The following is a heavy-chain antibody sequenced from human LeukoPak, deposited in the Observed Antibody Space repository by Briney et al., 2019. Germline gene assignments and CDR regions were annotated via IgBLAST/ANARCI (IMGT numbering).Heavy chain of an antibody. Sequence: LSLTCAVYGGSFSGYFWSWIRQPPGKGLEWVAVIWYDGSNKYYADSVKGRFTISRDNSKNTLYLQMNSLRAEDTAVYYCARDGYCSSTSCTSAYYYYYYMDVWGKGTTVTVSS. V-gene: IGHV3-33*08. CDR3: ARDGYCSSTSCTSAYYYYYYMDV. J-gene: IGHJ6*03. CDR2: IWYDGSNK. CDR1: GGSFSGYF. D-gene: IGHD2-2*03.